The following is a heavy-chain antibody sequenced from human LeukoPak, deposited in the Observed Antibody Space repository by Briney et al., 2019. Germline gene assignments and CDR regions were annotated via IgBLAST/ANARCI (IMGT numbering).Heavy chain of an antibody. D-gene: IGHD5-24*01. CDR2: IYYSGST. Sequence: SETLSLTCTVSGGSISSYYWSWIRQPPGKGLEWIGYIYYSGSTNYNPSLKSRVTISVDTSKNQFSLKLSSVTAADTAVYYCTRVKRWLQSRPRTYVPYYYYYMDVWGKGTTVTISS. J-gene: IGHJ6*03. CDR1: GGSISSYY. CDR3: TRVKRWLQSRPRTYVPYYYYYMDV. V-gene: IGHV4-59*01.